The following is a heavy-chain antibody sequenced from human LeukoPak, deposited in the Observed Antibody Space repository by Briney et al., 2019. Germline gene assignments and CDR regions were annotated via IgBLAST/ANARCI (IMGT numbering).Heavy chain of an antibody. J-gene: IGHJ4*02. D-gene: IGHD5-18*01. CDR1: GFTFSNYG. CDR2: ITGSGDST. V-gene: IGHV3-23*01. CDR3: AKVNGYRYGVLDY. Sequence: GRSLRLSCAASGFTFSNYGMSWVRQAPGKGLEWVSGITGSGDSTYYADSVKGRFTMSRDNSKNTLYVQMNSLRAEDTAVYYCAKVNGYRYGVLDYWGQGTLVTVSS.